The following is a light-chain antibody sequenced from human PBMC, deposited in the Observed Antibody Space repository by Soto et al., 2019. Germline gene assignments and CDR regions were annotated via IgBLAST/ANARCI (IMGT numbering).Light chain of an antibody. V-gene: IGKV1-33*01. Sequence: DIQMTQSPSSLSASVGDRVTITCQASQDISNYLNWYQQKPGKAPKLLSYDASNLETGVPSRFSGSGSGTDFTFTISSLQPEDSETYYCQQYDNLITFGQGTRLEMK. CDR1: QDISNY. CDR2: DAS. CDR3: QQYDNLIT. J-gene: IGKJ5*01.